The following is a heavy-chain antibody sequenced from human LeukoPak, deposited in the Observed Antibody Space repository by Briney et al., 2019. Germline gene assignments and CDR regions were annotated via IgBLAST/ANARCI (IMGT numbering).Heavy chain of an antibody. CDR1: GFTFSNFA. D-gene: IGHD6-19*01. Sequence: HPGGSLRLSCAASGFTFSNFAMNWVRQAPGKGLEWVSTISGSGGSTYYADPVKGRFTISRDNSKSTLYLQMNSLRAEDTAVYYCAKMVHTEQWLVPFDYWGQGTLVTVSS. J-gene: IGHJ4*02. V-gene: IGHV3-23*01. CDR3: AKMVHTEQWLVPFDY. CDR2: ISGSGGST.